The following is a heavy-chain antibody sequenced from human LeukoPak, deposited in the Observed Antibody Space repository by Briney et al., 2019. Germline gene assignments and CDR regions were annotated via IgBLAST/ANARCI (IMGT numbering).Heavy chain of an antibody. CDR2: MYYSGST. D-gene: IGHD4-17*01. J-gene: IGHJ3*02. CDR1: GGSISSYY. CDR3: ARDPIYGDLDAFDI. Sequence: TASETLSLTCTVSGGSISSYYWSWIRQPPGKGLEWIGYMYYSGSTNYNPSLKSRVTISVDTSKNQFSLKLSSVTAADTAVYYCARDPIYGDLDAFDIWGQGTMVTVSS. V-gene: IGHV4-59*01.